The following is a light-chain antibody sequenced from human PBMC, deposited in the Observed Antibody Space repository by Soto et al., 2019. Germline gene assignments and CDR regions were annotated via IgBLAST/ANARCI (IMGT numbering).Light chain of an antibody. V-gene: IGKV3-15*01. CDR1: QSVSRN. Sequence: EIVMRQSPATLSVSPGERATLSCRASQSVSRNLAWYQQKPGQAPRLLIYGASTRATGIPARFSGSGSGTGFTLTICCLQSEDFAVYYYQQYNNWPLITFGPGTRLAIK. CDR3: QQYNNWPLIT. J-gene: IGKJ5*01. CDR2: GAS.